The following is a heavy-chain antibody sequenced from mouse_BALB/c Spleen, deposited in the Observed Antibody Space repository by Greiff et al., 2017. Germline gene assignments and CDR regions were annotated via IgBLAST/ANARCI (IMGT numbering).Heavy chain of an antibody. CDR2: INPSSGYT. J-gene: IGHJ3*01. V-gene: IGHV1-4*02. D-gene: IGHD4-1*01. CDR1: GYTFTSYT. Sequence: VQLQQSAAELARPGASVKMSCKASGYTFTSYTMHWVKQRPGQGLEWIGYINPSSGYTEYNQKFKDKTTLTADKSSSTAYMQLSSLTSEDSAVYYCAREELTGTPFAYWGQGTLVTVSA. CDR3: AREELTGTPFAY.